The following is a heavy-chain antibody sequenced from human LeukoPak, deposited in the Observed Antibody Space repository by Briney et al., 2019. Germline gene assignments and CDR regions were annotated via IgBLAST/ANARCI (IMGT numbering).Heavy chain of an antibody. D-gene: IGHD6-6*01. CDR2: ISSSSSTI. CDR3: SREGYSSSHDY. J-gene: IGHJ4*02. Sequence: GGSLRLSCAASGFTFSSYAMSWVRQAPGKGLEWVSYISSSSSTIYYADSVKGRFTISRDNAKNSLYLQMNSLRAEDTAVYYCSREGYSSSHDYWGQGTLVTVSS. CDR1: GFTFSSYA. V-gene: IGHV3-48*01.